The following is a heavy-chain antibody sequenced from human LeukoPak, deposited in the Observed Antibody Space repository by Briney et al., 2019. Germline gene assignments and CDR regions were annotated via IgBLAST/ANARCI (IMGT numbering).Heavy chain of an antibody. CDR1: GFTFNRYA. D-gene: IGHD3-10*01. V-gene: IGHV3-23*01. J-gene: IGHJ4*02. CDR3: AKDVGASGSYYGH. CDR2: LSGSGGTT. Sequence: GGSLRLSCAASGFTFNRYAMTWVRQAPGKGLEWLSALSGSGGTTYYADSVKGRFTISRDNSKNTLYLQMNSLRADDTAAYYCAKDVGASGSYYGHWGQGTLVTVSS.